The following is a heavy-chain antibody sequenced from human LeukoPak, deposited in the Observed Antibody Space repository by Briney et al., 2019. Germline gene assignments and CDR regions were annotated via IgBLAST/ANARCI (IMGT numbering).Heavy chain of an antibody. CDR2: INPSGGST. Sequence: ASVKVSCKASGYTFTSYYMHWVRQAPGQGLEWMGIINPSGGSTSYAQKSQGRVTMTTDTSTSTAYMELRSLRSDDTAVYYCARGDSHNWFDPWGQGTLVTVSS. J-gene: IGHJ5*02. CDR1: GYTFTSYY. CDR3: ARGDSHNWFDP. V-gene: IGHV1-46*01.